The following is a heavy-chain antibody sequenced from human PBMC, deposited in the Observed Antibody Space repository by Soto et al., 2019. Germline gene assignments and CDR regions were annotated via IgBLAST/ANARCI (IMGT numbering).Heavy chain of an antibody. D-gene: IGHD2-2*01. V-gene: IGHV3-53*01. Sequence: PGWSLRLSCVFSVFTVIVNYMSWVRQAPGKGLEWVSVIYSGDTTYYADSVKGRFAISRDSSKNTLYLQMNSLRAEDTAVYFCARDSSGRYAWGMDAWGRGTTVTVSS. CDR1: VFTVIVNY. CDR2: IYSGDTT. J-gene: IGHJ6*02. CDR3: ARDSSGRYAWGMDA.